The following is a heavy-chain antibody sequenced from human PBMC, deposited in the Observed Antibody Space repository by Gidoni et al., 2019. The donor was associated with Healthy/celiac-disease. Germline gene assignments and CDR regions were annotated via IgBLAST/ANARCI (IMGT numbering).Heavy chain of an antibody. CDR2: ISSNGGST. D-gene: IGHD2-21*01. CDR1: GFPFSRYA. Sequence: EVQLVESGGVLVQPVGSLRLSCSAAGFPFSRYAMHWVRQAPGTGLEYVSAISSNGGSTYYANSVKGRFTISRDKSKNTLYLQMGSLRAEDMAVYYCARVGGGYFELDYWGQGTLVTVSS. J-gene: IGHJ4*02. CDR3: ARVGGGYFELDY. V-gene: IGHV3-64*01.